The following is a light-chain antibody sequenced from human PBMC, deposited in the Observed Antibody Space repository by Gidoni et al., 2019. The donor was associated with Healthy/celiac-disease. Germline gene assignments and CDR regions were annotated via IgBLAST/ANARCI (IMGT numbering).Light chain of an antibody. CDR1: QSISSW. Sequence: DTQRAQSPSTLSASVGDRVTVTCRASQSISSWLAWYQQKPGKAPKLLIYKASSLASGVPSRFSGSGSGTEFTLTISSLQPDDFATYYCQQYNSYPRTFGQGTKVEIK. CDR3: QQYNSYPRT. CDR2: KAS. J-gene: IGKJ1*01. V-gene: IGKV1-5*03.